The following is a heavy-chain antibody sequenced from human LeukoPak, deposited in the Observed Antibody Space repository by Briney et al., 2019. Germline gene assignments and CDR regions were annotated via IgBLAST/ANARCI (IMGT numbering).Heavy chain of an antibody. CDR2: ISYDGSNK. D-gene: IGHD4-17*01. J-gene: IGHJ4*02. CDR3: AKDSTYGDYVDGRSAAFDY. Sequence: PGRSLRLSCAASGFTFSSYGMHWVRQAPGKGLEWVAVISYDGSNKYYADSVKGRFTISRDNSKNTLYLQMNSLRAEDTAVYYCAKDSTYGDYVDGRSAAFDYWGQGTLVTVSS. CDR1: GFTFSSYG. V-gene: IGHV3-30*18.